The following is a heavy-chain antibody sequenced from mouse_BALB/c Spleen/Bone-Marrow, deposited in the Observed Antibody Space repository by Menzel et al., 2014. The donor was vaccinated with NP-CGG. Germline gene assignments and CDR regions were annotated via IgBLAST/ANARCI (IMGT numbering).Heavy chain of an antibody. D-gene: IGHD1-1*01. CDR1: GYTFTDYA. CDR3: ARGLSYYYGTSYYFDY. Sequence: QVQLKEPGADLVRPGVSVKISCKGSGYTFTDYAMHWVKQSHAKSLEWIGIISSSYGDATYNQKFKGKATMTVDKSSNTAYMELARLTSEDSAIYYCARGLSYYYGTSYYFDYWGQGTTLTVSS. V-gene: IGHV1S137*01. CDR2: ISSSYGDA. J-gene: IGHJ2*01.